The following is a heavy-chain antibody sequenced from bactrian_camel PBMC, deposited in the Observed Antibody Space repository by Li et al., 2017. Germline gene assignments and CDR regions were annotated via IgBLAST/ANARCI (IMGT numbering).Heavy chain of an antibody. Sequence: HVQLVESGGGLVQPGGSLRLSCANAGRTSVYYRVAWFRQGLGKDREAVAAMTGGARTTNYGNFVSGRFTISRDNAKNTAYLETNTLKSGDTALYYCATDYGLGVFGYWGQGTQVTVS. CDR2: MTGGARTT. J-gene: IGHJ6*01. V-gene: IGHV3S53*01. D-gene: IGHD5*01. CDR1: GRTSVYYR. CDR3: ATDYGLGVFGY.